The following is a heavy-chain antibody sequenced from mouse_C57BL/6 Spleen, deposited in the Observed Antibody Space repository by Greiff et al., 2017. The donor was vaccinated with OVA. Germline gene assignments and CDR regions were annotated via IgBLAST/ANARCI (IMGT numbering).Heavy chain of an antibody. J-gene: IGHJ1*03. D-gene: IGHD1-1*01. V-gene: IGHV1-82*01. CDR3: ASSPYYYGSSLWYFDV. CDR1: GYAFSSSW. Sequence: QVQLKQSGPELVKPGASVKISCKASGYAFSSSWMNWVKQRPGKGLEWIGRIYPGDGDPNYNGKFKGKATLTADKSSSTAYMQLSSLTSEDSAVYFCASSPYYYGSSLWYFDVWGTGTTVTVSS. CDR2: IYPGDGDP.